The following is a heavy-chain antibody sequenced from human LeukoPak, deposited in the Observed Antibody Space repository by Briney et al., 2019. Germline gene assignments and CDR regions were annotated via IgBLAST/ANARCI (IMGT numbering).Heavy chain of an antibody. CDR3: ARRAGDYSHPYDY. J-gene: IGHJ4*02. CDR1: GFTFSSYW. V-gene: IGHV3-74*01. CDR2: ISSDGSST. Sequence: PGGSLRLSCAASGFTFSSYWMHWVRQAPGKGLVWVSRISSDGSSTSYADSEKGRFTISRDNAKNTLYLQVNSLRAEDMAVYYCARRAGDYSHPYDYWGQGTLVTVSS. D-gene: IGHD3-22*01.